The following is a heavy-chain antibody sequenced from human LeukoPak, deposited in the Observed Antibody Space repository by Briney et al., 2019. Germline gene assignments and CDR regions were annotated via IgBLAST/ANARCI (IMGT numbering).Heavy chain of an antibody. CDR1: GFTFDDYG. CDR2: ISGSGGST. J-gene: IGHJ4*02. V-gene: IGHV3-23*01. CDR3: AKTHRYYYDSSGYYPTPGNFDY. Sequence: GGSLRLSCAASGFTFDDYGMSWVRQAPGKGLEWVSAISGSGGSTYYADSVKGRFTISRDNSKNTLYLQMNSLRAEDTAVYYCAKTHRYYYDSSGYYPTPGNFDYWGQGTLVTVSS. D-gene: IGHD3-22*01.